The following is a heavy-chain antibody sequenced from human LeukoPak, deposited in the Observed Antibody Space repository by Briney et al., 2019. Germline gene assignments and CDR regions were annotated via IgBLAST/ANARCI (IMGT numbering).Heavy chain of an antibody. CDR1: GYTFTSYG. V-gene: IGHV1-18*01. J-gene: IGHJ4*02. CDR2: ISAYNGNT. CDR3: ARDDFWSGYYREFDY. D-gene: IGHD3-3*01. Sequence: ASVKVSCKASGYTFTSYGISWVRPAPGQGLEWMGWISAYNGNTNYAQKLQGRVTMTTDTSTSTAYMELRSLRSDDTAVYYCARDDFWSGYYREFDYWGQGTLVTVSS.